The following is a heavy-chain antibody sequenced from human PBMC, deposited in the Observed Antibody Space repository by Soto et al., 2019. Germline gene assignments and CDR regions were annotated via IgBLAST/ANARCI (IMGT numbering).Heavy chain of an antibody. D-gene: IGHD3-22*01. CDR3: ARDKDYYDSSGYSVEYYFDY. CDR2: IIPIFGTA. J-gene: IGHJ4*02. Sequence: SVKVSCKASGGTFSSYAISWVRQAPGQGLEWMGGIIPIFGTANYAQKFQGRVTITADESTSTAYMELSSLRSEDTAVYYCARDKDYYDSSGYSVEYYFDYWGQGTLVTVSS. V-gene: IGHV1-69*13. CDR1: GGTFSSYA.